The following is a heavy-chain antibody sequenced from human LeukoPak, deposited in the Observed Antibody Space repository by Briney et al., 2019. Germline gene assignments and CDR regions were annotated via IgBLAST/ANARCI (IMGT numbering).Heavy chain of an antibody. CDR3: ARERWRSGSYHDAFDV. J-gene: IGHJ3*01. CDR1: GFTFSDHY. Sequence: GGSLRLSCAASGFTFSDHYMQWVRRAPGKGLEWVGRIRDKANSYTTAYAASVKGRFTISRDDSKSSMYLQMNSLKTEDTAVYYCARERWRSGSYHDAFDVWGQGTMVTVSS. CDR2: IRDKANSYTT. V-gene: IGHV3-72*01. D-gene: IGHD1-26*01.